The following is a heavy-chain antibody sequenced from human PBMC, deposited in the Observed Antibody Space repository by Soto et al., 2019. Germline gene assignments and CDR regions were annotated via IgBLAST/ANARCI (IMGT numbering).Heavy chain of an antibody. J-gene: IGHJ6*02. V-gene: IGHV4-31*03. Sequence: SETLSITCTVSGGSISSGGYYWSWIRQHPGKGLEWIGYIYYSGSTYYNPSLKSRVTISVDTSKNQFSLKLSSVTAADTAVYYCARAGPLYCSSTSCYRDYYYGMDVWGQGTTVTVSS. D-gene: IGHD2-2*01. CDR3: ARAGPLYCSSTSCYRDYYYGMDV. CDR1: GGSISSGGYY. CDR2: IYYSGST.